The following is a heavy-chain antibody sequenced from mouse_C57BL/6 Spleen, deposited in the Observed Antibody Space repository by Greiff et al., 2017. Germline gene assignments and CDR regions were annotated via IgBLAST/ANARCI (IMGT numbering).Heavy chain of an antibody. CDR1: GFTFSSYG. J-gene: IGHJ2*01. V-gene: IGHV5-6*01. Sequence: EVQLVESGGDLVKPGGSLKLSCAASGFTFSSYGMSWVRQTPDKRLEWVATISSGGSYTYYPDSVQGRFTISRDNAKNTLYLQMSSLKSEDTAMYYSSIGGYFGSSPFDYWGQGTTLTASS. D-gene: IGHD1-1*01. CDR2: ISSGGSYT. CDR3: SIGGYFGSSPFDY.